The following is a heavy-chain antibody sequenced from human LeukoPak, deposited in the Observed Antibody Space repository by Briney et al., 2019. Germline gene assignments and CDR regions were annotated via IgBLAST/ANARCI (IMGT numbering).Heavy chain of an antibody. J-gene: IGHJ5*02. Sequence: GASVKVSCKASGYTFTSYGISWVRQAPGQGLEWMGWISAYNGNTNYAQKLQGRVTMTEDTSTDTAYMELSSLRSEDTAVYYCATDSPVDPWGQGTLVTVSS. CDR2: ISAYNGNT. CDR3: ATDSPVDP. CDR1: GYTFTSYG. V-gene: IGHV1-18*01.